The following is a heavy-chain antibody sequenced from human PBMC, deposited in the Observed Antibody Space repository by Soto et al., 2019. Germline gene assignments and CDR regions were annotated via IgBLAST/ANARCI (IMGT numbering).Heavy chain of an antibody. V-gene: IGHV3-23*01. CDR2: ISDSGGNT. CDR1: GFTFSNYA. CDR3: AKPTSVTWYRTLHY. D-gene: IGHD6-13*01. Sequence: EVQLLESGGGLVQPGGSLRLSCAASGFTFSNYAMSWVRQAPGKGLEWVSAISDSGGNTYYADSVKGRFTISRDNSKNTAYLQMNSLRAEDTAVYYCAKPTSVTWYRTLHYWGQGTLVTVSS. J-gene: IGHJ4*02.